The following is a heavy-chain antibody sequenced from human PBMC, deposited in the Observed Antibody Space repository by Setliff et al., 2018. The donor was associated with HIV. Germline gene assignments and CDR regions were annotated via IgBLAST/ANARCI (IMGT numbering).Heavy chain of an antibody. CDR2: IRYDDTYK. V-gene: IGHV3-30*02. D-gene: IGHD3-10*01. CDR1: GFTFSYYG. Sequence: PGGSLRLSCATSGFTFSYYGMHWVRQAPGKGLEWVAFIRYDDTYKYYADSVKGRFTISRDDFQSTLYLQINSLRPEDTAVYYCAKEKTPSTGFFYWGQGTLVTVSS. CDR3: AKEKTPSTGFFY. J-gene: IGHJ4*02.